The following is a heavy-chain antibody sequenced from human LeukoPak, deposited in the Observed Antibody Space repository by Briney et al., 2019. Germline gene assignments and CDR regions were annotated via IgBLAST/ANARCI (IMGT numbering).Heavy chain of an antibody. J-gene: IGHJ3*02. Sequence: GASVKVSCKVSGYTLTELSMHWVRQAPGKGLEWMGGFDPEDGETIYAQKFQGRVTMTEDTSTDTAYMELSSLRSEDTAVYYCATDYGYHDAFDIWGQGTMVTVSS. D-gene: IGHD3-16*02. CDR2: FDPEDGET. CDR1: GYTLTELS. CDR3: ATDYGYHDAFDI. V-gene: IGHV1-24*01.